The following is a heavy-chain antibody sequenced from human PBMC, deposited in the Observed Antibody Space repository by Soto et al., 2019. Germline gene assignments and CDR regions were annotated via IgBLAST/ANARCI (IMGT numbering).Heavy chain of an antibody. CDR3: ASVFGSNNWYYFDY. CDR2: ISYGGST. J-gene: IGHJ4*02. Sequence: SETLSLTCTVSGVSISDYYWTWIRQPPGKGLEWIGYISYGGSTNHNPSLKSRVTISVDTSKNELSLKVSSVTAVDTAVYYCASVFGSNNWYYFDYWGQGTLVTVSS. CDR1: GVSISDYY. V-gene: IGHV4-59*01. D-gene: IGHD6-13*01.